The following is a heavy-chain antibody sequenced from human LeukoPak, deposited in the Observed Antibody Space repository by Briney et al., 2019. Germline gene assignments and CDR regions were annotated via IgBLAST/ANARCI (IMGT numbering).Heavy chain of an antibody. V-gene: IGHV3-33*01. Sequence: PGGSLRLSCAASGFTFSSYGMHWVRQAPGKGLEWVAVIWYDGSNKYYADSVKGRFTISRDNSKNTLYLQMNSLRAEDTAVYYCVRNSYDSGSYKDYWGQGTLVIVSS. CDR1: GFTFSSYG. CDR3: VRNSYDSGSYKDY. CDR2: IWYDGSNK. D-gene: IGHD3-10*01. J-gene: IGHJ4*02.